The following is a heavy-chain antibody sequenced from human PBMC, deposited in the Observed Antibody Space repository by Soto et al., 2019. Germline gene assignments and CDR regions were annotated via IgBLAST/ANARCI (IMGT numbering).Heavy chain of an antibody. D-gene: IGHD3-10*01. J-gene: IGHJ6*02. CDR3: ARGLLLWFGEYSPRNYYYYGMDV. CDR2: MNPNSGNT. Sequence: ASVKVSCKASGYTFTSYDTNWVRQATGQGLEWMGWMNPNSGNTGYAQKYQGRVTMTRNTSISTAYMELSSLRSEDTAVYYCARGLLLWFGEYSPRNYYYYGMDVWGQGTTVTVSS. CDR1: GYTFTSYD. V-gene: IGHV1-8*01.